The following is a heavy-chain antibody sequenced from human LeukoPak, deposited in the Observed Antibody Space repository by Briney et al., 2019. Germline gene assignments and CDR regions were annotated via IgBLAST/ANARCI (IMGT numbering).Heavy chain of an antibody. J-gene: IGHJ4*02. CDR2: IFYSGST. CDR3: ARSRAYDYHFDN. CDR1: GGSISSSSYY. Sequence: PSETLSLTCTVSGGSISSSSYYWSWNRQSPGKGLEWIGYIFYSGSTNYNPSLKSRVTISVDTSKNQFSLKLTSVTAADTAVYYCARSRAYDYHFDNWGQGTLVTVSS. V-gene: IGHV4-61*01. D-gene: IGHD5-12*01.